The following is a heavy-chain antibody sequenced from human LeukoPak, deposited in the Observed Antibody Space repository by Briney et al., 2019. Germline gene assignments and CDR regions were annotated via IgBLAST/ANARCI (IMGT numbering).Heavy chain of an antibody. J-gene: IGHJ3*02. V-gene: IGHV1-8*01. CDR2: MNPNSGNT. D-gene: IGHD3-16*01. CDR3: ARLGSSWARDDAFDI. Sequence: ASVKVSCKASGYTFTSYDINWVRRATGQGLEWMGWMNPNSGNTGYAQKFQGRDTMTRNTSISTAYMELSSLRSEDTAVYYCARLGSSWARDDAFDIWGQGTMVTVSS. CDR1: GYTFTSYD.